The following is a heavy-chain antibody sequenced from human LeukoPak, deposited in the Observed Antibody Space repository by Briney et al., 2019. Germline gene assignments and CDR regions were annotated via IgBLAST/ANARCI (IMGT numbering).Heavy chain of an antibody. V-gene: IGHV4-34*01. CDR1: GGSFSGYY. CDR3: AYSSGWYYFGY. Sequence: SETLSLTCAVYGGSFSGYYWSWIRQPPGKGLEWIGEINHSGSTNYNPSLKSRVTISVDTSKNQFSLKLSSVTAADTAVYYCAYSSGWYYFGYWGQGTLVTVSS. J-gene: IGHJ4*02. D-gene: IGHD6-19*01. CDR2: INHSGST.